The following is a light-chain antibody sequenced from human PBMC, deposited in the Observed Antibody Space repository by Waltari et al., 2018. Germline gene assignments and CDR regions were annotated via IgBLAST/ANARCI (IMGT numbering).Light chain of an antibody. V-gene: IGLV4-69*01. CDR3: QTWGTGIVV. Sequence: QLVLTQSPSASASLGASVKLTCTLSSGHSSYAIAWHQQQPEKAPRFLMRLKSDGSNSKGDGIPGRFSGSRSGAECYLSSSSLQSEDEADYYCQTWGTGIVVFGGGTKLTVL. CDR2: LKSDGSN. CDR1: SGHSSYA. J-gene: IGLJ2*01.